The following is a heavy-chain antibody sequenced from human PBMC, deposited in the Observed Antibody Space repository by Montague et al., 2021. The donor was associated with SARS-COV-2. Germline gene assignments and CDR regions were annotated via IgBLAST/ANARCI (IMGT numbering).Heavy chain of an antibody. CDR2: IYHTGRT. J-gene: IGHJ4*02. D-gene: IGHD3-9*01. Sequence: TLSLTCTVSHGSTSSSSYYWGWIRQPPGKGLEWIGGIYHTGRTYNNPSLKSRVTLSVDTSRNRFSLKVGSVTAAETAMYYCAVVDILTGYSLNYWGQGTLVTVSS. V-gene: IGHV4-39*01. CDR1: HGSTSSSSYY. CDR3: AVVDILTGYSLNY.